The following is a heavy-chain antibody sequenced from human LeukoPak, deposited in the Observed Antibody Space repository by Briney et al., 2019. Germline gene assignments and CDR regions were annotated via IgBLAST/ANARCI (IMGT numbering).Heavy chain of an antibody. V-gene: IGHV3-21*06. CDR3: SLVWKY. J-gene: IGHJ4*02. CDR2: IGTSTSYI. Sequence: GGSLRLSCAASGFTFSTYIMNWVRQTPGKGLEWVSSIGTSTSYIYYADSVKGRFTVSRDNAKNALYLQMNRLRAEDTAVYYCSLVWKYWGQGTLVTVSS. CDR1: GFTFSTYI. D-gene: IGHD3-16*01.